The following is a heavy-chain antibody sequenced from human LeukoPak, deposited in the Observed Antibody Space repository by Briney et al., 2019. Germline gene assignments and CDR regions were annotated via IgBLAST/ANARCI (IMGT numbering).Heavy chain of an antibody. CDR1: GFAFTSSA. J-gene: IGHJ1*01. CDR3: AADSVGATKFEYFQH. V-gene: IGHV1-58*02. CDR2: IVVGSGNT. D-gene: IGHD1-26*01. Sequence: SVKVSCKASGFAFTSSAMQWVRQARGQRLEWIGWIVVGSGNTNYAQKFQERVTITRDMSTSTAYMELSSLRSEDMAVYYCAADSVGATKFEYFQHWGQGTLVTVPS.